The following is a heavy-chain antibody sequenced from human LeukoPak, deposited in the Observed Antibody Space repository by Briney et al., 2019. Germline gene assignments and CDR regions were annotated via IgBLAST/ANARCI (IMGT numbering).Heavy chain of an antibody. CDR1: GYTFTGYY. V-gene: IGHV1-2*02. CDR2: INPNSGGT. D-gene: IGHD2-21*02. J-gene: IGHJ4*02. CDR3: ARTYTAVHYFDY. Sequence: ASVKVSCKAPGYTFTGYYMHWVRQAPGQGLEWMGWINPNSGGTNYAQKFQGRVTMTRDTSISTAYMELSRLTSDDTALYYCARTYTAVHYFDYWGQGTLVTVSS.